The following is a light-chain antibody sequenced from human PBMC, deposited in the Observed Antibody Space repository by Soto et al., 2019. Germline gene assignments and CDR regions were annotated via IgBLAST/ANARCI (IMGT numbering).Light chain of an antibody. CDR2: DVS. J-gene: IGKJ2*01. CDR3: QQRSNWPPYT. V-gene: IGKV3-11*01. Sequence: EIVLTQSPATLSLSPGERATLSCRASQSVSSYLACYQQKPGQAPRLPIYDVSNTATGIPARFSGSGSGTGFTLTISTLEPEDFAIYYGQQRSNWPPYTFGQGTMLDIK. CDR1: QSVSSY.